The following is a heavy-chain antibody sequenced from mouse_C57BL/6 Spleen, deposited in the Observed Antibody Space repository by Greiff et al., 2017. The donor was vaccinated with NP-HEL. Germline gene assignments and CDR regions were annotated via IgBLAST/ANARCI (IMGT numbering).Heavy chain of an antibody. J-gene: IGHJ3*01. Sequence: DVQLQESGPGLVKPSQSLSLTCSVTGYSITSGYYWNWIRQFPGNKLEWMGYISYDGSNNYNPSLKNRISITRDTSKNQFFLKLNSVTTEDTATYYCAREGYYSNYVWFAYWGQGTLVTVSA. CDR2: ISYDGSN. CDR1: GYSITSGYY. CDR3: AREGYYSNYVWFAY. D-gene: IGHD2-5*01. V-gene: IGHV3-6*01.